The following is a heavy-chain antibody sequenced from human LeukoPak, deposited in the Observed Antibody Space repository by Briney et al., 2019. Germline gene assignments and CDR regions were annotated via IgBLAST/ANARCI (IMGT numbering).Heavy chain of an antibody. Sequence: SVKISCKASGGTFSSYAISWVRQAPGQGLEWMGGIIPIFGTANYAQKFQGRVTITADKSTSTDYMELRSLGFEDTAVYYCAKDNSVGDIAWWFDPWGQGTLVTVSS. CDR2: IIPIFGTA. CDR1: GGTFSSYA. J-gene: IGHJ5*02. CDR3: AKDNSVGDIAWWFDP. D-gene: IGHD1-26*01. V-gene: IGHV1-69*06.